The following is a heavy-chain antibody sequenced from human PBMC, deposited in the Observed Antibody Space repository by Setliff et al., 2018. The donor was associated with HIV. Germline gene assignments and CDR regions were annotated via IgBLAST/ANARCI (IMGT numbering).Heavy chain of an antibody. V-gene: IGHV4-34*01. D-gene: IGHD5-18*01. CDR1: GGSVSGHY. CDR3: SNWNTTIDEDA. Sequence: SETLSLTCAVYGGSVSGHYWGWFRQPPGKGLEWIGEITPSGATNYLPPLKSRVTMSLDTSKNQFSLKMTSVTAADTALYYCSNWNTTIDEDAWGQGTLVTVSS. CDR2: ITPSGAT. J-gene: IGHJ5*02.